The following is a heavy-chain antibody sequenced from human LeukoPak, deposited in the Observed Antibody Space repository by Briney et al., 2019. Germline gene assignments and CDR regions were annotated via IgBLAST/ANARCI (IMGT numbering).Heavy chain of an antibody. Sequence: SETLSLTCTVSGGSISSYYWSWIRQPPGKGLEWIGYIYYSGSTNYNSSLKSRVTVSVDTSKNQFSLKLSSVTAADTAVYYCARALLSQYSSGWPAFDYWGQGTLVTVSS. D-gene: IGHD6-19*01. CDR3: ARALLSQYSSGWPAFDY. J-gene: IGHJ4*02. CDR2: IYYSGST. V-gene: IGHV4-59*08. CDR1: GGSISSYY.